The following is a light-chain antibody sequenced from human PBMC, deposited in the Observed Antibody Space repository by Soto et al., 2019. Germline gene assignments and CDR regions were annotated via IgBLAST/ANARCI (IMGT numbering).Light chain of an antibody. CDR1: SSNIGNKY. V-gene: IGLV1-51*02. J-gene: IGLJ2*01. CDR2: ENN. Sequence: QSVLTQPPSVSAALGQKVTISCSGSSSNIGNKYVSWYQQVPGTAPKLLIYENNNRASGIPDRFSGSKSGTSATLDITGLQTGDEADYYCGTWDSSLGGGVFGGGTKLPVL. CDR3: GTWDSSLGGGV.